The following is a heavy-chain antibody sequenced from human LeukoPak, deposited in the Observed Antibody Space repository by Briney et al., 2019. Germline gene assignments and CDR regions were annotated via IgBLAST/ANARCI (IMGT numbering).Heavy chain of an antibody. D-gene: IGHD6-6*01. CDR1: GFPFSDYY. V-gene: IGHV3-11*06. CDR3: ARGEGSSARDYYFDY. J-gene: IGHJ4*02. CDR2: ISSSSSYT. Sequence: PGGSLRLSFAASGFPFSDYYMSWVRQAPGKGLEWVSYISSSSSYTNYADSVKGRFTISRDNAKNSLYLQMNSLRAEDTAVYYCARGEGSSARDYYFDYWGQGTLVTVSS.